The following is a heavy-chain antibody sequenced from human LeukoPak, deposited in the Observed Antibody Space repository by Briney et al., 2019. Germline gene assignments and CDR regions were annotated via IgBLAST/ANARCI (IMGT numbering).Heavy chain of an antibody. V-gene: IGHV4-34*01. CDR2: INHSGST. CDR3: ASGCITIFGVVIITNNWFDP. J-gene: IGHJ5*02. D-gene: IGHD3-3*01. Sequence: SETLSLTCAVYGGSFSGYYWSWIRQPPGKGLEWIGEINHSGSTNYNPSLKSRVTISVDTSKNQFSLKLSSVTAADTAVYYCASGCITIFGVVIITNNWFDPWGQGTLVTVSS. CDR1: GGSFSGYY.